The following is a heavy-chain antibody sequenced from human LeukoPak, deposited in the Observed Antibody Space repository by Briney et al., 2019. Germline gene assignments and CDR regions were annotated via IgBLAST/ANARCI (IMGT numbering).Heavy chain of an antibody. CDR3: AIANAPEYYDSSGYSSLDY. D-gene: IGHD3-22*01. CDR2: MIAMFGTA. Sequence: SVMVSCKASGGTYSRYAISAVRQAPGQGLEWMGGMIAMFGTANYAQKFQGRVTTTADESTSTAYMELSSLRSEDTAVYYCAIANAPEYYDSSGYSSLDYWGQGTLVTVSS. CDR1: GGTYSRYA. J-gene: IGHJ4*02. V-gene: IGHV1-69*13.